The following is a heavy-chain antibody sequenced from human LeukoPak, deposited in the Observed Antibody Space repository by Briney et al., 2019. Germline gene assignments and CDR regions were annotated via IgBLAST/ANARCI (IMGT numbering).Heavy chain of an antibody. V-gene: IGHV1-46*01. J-gene: IGHJ4*02. CDR1: GYTFTSYY. CDR3: AREGSGSYRDGCFDY. D-gene: IGHD1-26*01. CDR2: INPSGGST. Sequence: ASVKVSCKASGYTFTSYYMRWVRQAPGQGLEWMGIINPSGGSTSYAQKFQGRVTMTRDTSTSTVYMELSSLRSEDTAVYYCAREGSGSYRDGCFDYWGQGTLVTVSS.